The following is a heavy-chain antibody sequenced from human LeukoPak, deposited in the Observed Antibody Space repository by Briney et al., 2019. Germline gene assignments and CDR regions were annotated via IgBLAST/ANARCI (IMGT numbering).Heavy chain of an antibody. V-gene: IGHV3-23*01. CDR1: GFTFSSYA. CDR3: AKEGGFQRPFYYYYMDV. J-gene: IGHJ6*03. CDR2: ISGSGGST. D-gene: IGHD1-1*01. Sequence: GGSLRLSCAASGFTFSSYAMSWVRQAPGKGLEWVSAISGSGGSTYYADSVEGRFTISRDNSKNTLYLQMNSLRAEDTAVYYCAKEGGFQRPFYYYYMDVWGKGTTVTVSS.